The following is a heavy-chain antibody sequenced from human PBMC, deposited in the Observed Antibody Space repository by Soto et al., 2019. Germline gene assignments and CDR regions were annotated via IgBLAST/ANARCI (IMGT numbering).Heavy chain of an antibody. Sequence: PSETLSLTCAVYGGSFSGYYWSWIRQPPGKGLEWIGEINHSGSTNYNPSLKSRVTISVDTSKNQFSLKLSSVTAADTAVYYRARGARVGATQKQYSPLVYWGQGTLVTVSS. V-gene: IGHV4-34*01. CDR2: INHSGST. CDR1: GGSFSGYY. J-gene: IGHJ4*02. D-gene: IGHD1-26*01. CDR3: ARGARVGATQKQYSPLVY.